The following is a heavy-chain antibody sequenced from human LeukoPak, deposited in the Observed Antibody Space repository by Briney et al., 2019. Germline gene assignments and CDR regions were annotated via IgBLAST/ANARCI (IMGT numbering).Heavy chain of an antibody. CDR2: ISSSSSYI. D-gene: IGHD1-26*01. J-gene: IGHJ3*02. CDR1: GFTFSSYS. CDR3: ARPRRPIVGATKAIVGAFDI. Sequence: GGSLRLSCAASGFTFSSYSMNWVRQAPGKGLEWVSSISSSSSYIYYADSVKGRFTISRDNAKNSLYLQMNSLRAEDTAVYYCARPRRPIVGATKAIVGAFDIWGQGTMVTVSS. V-gene: IGHV3-21*01.